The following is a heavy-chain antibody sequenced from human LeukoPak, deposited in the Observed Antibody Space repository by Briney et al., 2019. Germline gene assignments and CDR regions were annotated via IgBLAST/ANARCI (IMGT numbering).Heavy chain of an antibody. CDR2: ISGSGGST. V-gene: IGHV3-23*01. Sequence: GGSLRLSCAASGFTFSSNWMHWVRQGPGKGLEWVSSISGSGGSTYYADSVRGRFTISRDNSRNTLYLQMNSLRAEDTAVYYCAKQGIQLWLPYYWGQGALVTVSS. J-gene: IGHJ4*02. CDR3: AKQGIQLWLPYY. D-gene: IGHD5-18*01. CDR1: GFTFSSNW.